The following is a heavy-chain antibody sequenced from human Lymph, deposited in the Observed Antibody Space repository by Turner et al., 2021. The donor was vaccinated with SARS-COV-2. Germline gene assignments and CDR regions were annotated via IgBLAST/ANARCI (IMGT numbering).Heavy chain of an antibody. CDR3: ARGSRDCSSTSCYPFFDY. CDR1: GGTFSSYA. Sequence: QVQLVQSGAEVKKPGSSVKVSCKASGGTFSSYAISWVRQAPGQGLEWMGEISPIGGTANYAQKFQGRVTMTADASTSTAHMELSSLRSEDTAVYYCARGSRDCSSTSCYPFFDYWGQGTLVTVSS. CDR2: ISPIGGTA. V-gene: IGHV1-69*01. D-gene: IGHD2-2*01. J-gene: IGHJ4*02.